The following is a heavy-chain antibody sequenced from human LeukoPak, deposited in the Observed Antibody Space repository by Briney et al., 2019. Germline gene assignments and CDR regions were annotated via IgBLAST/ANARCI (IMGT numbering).Heavy chain of an antibody. V-gene: IGHV4-39*07. D-gene: IGHD4-23*01. CDR1: GGSISSSNW. CDR2: IYYSGST. Sequence: PSETLSLTCTVSGGSISSSNWWSWIRQPPGKGLEWIGSIYYSGSTYYNPSLKSRVTISVDTSKNQFSLRLSSVTAADRAVYYCARGGNRFSAFDIWGQGTMVTVSS. J-gene: IGHJ3*02. CDR3: ARGGNRFSAFDI.